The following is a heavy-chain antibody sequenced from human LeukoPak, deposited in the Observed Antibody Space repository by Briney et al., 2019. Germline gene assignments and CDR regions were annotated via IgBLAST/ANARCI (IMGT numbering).Heavy chain of an antibody. CDR2: IYTSGSA. J-gene: IGHJ4*02. D-gene: IGHD3-10*01. V-gene: IGHV3-53*01. Sequence: GGSLRLSCAASGFAVTSGCMGWVRQTPVRGLEWLSVIYTSGSAFYADSVKGRFTISRGESKNTVYLQMNALRVDDTAVYYCVVGINYDYWGQGSLVTVAS. CDR1: GFAVTSGC. CDR3: VVGINYDY.